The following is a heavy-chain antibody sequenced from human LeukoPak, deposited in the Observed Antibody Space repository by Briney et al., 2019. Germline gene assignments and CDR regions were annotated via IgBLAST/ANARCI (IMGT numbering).Heavy chain of an antibody. Sequence: SGGSLRLSCAASGFTFSSYDMHWVRQAPGKGLEWVAFIRYDGSHKYYADSVKGRFTISRDNSKKTLYLQMNSLRAEDTAVYYCAKTRLDYYDSSGSYYFDYRAQGTLVTVSS. CDR3: AKTRLDYYDSSGSYYFDY. V-gene: IGHV3-30*02. J-gene: IGHJ4*02. CDR1: GFTFSSYD. CDR2: IRYDGSHK. D-gene: IGHD3-22*01.